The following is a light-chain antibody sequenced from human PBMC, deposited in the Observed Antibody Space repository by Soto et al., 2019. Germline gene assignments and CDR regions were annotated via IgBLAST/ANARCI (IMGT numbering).Light chain of an antibody. CDR3: SLYTSSSTEV. V-gene: IGLV2-18*01. J-gene: IGLJ1*01. CDR2: EVS. CDR1: SSDVGSYNR. Sequence: SGLTQPPSVSGSPGQSVTISCTGTSSDVGSYNRVSWYQQPPGTAPKLMIYEVSNRPSGVPDRFSGSKSGNTASLTISGLQAEDEADYYCSLYTSSSTEVFGTGTKVTVL.